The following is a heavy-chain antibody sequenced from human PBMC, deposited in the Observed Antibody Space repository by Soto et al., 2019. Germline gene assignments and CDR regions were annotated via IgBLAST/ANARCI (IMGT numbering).Heavy chain of an antibody. Sequence: ASVKVSCKASGYTFPSYAMHWVRQAPGQRLEWMGWINAGNGNTKYSQKFQGRVTITRDTSASTAYMELSSLRAEDTAVYYCVRDDIGLGIGYWGLGTLVTVSS. CDR3: VRDDIGLGIGY. CDR1: GYTFPSYA. D-gene: IGHD1-26*01. J-gene: IGHJ4*02. V-gene: IGHV1-3*01. CDR2: INAGNGNT.